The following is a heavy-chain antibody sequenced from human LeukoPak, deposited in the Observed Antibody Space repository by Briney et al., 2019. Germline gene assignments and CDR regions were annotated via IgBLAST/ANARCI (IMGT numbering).Heavy chain of an antibody. D-gene: IGHD1-26*01. CDR2: INAGNGNT. CDR1: GYTFTSYA. J-gene: IGHJ6*02. CDR3: ARDPISGSYLYYYYGMDV. V-gene: IGHV1-3*01. Sequence: ASVKVSCKASGYTFTSYAKHWVRQAPGQRLEWMGWINAGNGNTKYSQKFQGRVTITRDTSASTAYMELSSLRSEDTAVYYCARDPISGSYLYYYYGMDVWGQGTTVTVSS.